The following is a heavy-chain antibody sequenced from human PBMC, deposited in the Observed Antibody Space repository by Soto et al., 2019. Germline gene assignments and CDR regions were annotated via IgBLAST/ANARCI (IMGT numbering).Heavy chain of an antibody. V-gene: IGHV5-51*01. J-gene: IGHJ5*02. CDR2: IYPGDSDT. Sequence: PVESLNIFCKVSGYSFTSYCIAWVIQMPGKGLEWMGIIYPGDSDTRYSPSFQGQVTISADKSISTAYLQWSSLKASDTAMHYCARVAAEMEPYDPWGQGTMVTVSS. CDR1: GYSFTSYC. CDR3: ARVAAEMEPYDP. D-gene: IGHD1-1*01.